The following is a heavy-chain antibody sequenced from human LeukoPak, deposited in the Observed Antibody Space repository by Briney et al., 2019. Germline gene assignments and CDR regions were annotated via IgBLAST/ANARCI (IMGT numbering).Heavy chain of an antibody. V-gene: IGHV1-69*13. CDR1: GGTFSSYA. D-gene: IGHD2-2*02. J-gene: IGHJ4*02. CDR3: ARGTPETYCSSTSCYTLFDY. CDR2: IIPIFGTA. Sequence: SVKVSCKASGGTFSSYAISWVRQAPGQGLEWMGGIIPIFGTANYAQKFQGSVTITADESTSTAYMELSSLRSEDTAVYYCARGTPETYCSSTSCYTLFDYWGQGTLVTVSS.